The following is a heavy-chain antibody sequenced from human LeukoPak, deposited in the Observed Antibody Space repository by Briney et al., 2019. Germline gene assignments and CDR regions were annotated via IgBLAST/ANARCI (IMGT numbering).Heavy chain of an antibody. Sequence: ASVKVSCQATGYTFTGYYMHWVRQAPGQGLEWMGWINPNSGGTNYAQKFQGRVTMTRDTSISTAYMELSRLRSDDTAVYYCASGGDYYGWGSYYASPCSTTYWGQGTLVTVSS. CDR3: ASGGDYYGWGSYYASPCSTTY. CDR2: INPNSGGT. D-gene: IGHD3-10*01. J-gene: IGHJ4*02. CDR1: GYTFTGYY. V-gene: IGHV1-2*02.